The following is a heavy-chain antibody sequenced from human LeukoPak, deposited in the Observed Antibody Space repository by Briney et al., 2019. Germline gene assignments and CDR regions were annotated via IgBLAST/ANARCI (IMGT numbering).Heavy chain of an antibody. CDR2: ISSSGSTI. D-gene: IGHD3-16*01. CDR3: ARSPLMIREGLFDY. Sequence: GGSLRLSCAASGFTFSSYSMNWVRQAPGKGLEWVSSISSSGSTIYYADSVKGRFTISRDNAKNSLYLQMNSLRAEDTAVYYCARSPLMIREGLFDYWGQGTLVTVSS. V-gene: IGHV3-21*04. J-gene: IGHJ4*02. CDR1: GFTFSSYS.